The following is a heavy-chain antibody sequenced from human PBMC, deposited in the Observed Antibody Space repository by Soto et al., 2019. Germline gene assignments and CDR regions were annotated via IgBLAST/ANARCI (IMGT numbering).Heavy chain of an antibody. CDR3: VHGTLGSYGHVYFDY. Sequence: SGPTLVNPTQTLTLTCSLSGFSVSSNGARVGWIRQPPGKALEWLALIYWDDDKKYNPSLKSRLTITKDTSENQVVLTLTDVDPADTATYYCVHGTLGSYGHVYFDYWGQGTLVTVSS. CDR1: GFSVSSNGAR. V-gene: IGHV2-5*02. J-gene: IGHJ4*02. D-gene: IGHD5-18*01. CDR2: IYWDDDK.